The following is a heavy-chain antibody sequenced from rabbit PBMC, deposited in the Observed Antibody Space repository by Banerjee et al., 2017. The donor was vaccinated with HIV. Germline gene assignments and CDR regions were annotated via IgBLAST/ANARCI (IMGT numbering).Heavy chain of an antibody. CDR2: INVITGKA. CDR1: GLPFSEKAV. Sequence: QEQLVESGGGLVKPGASLTLTCKASGLPFSEKAVMCWVRQAPGKGLTWIACINVITGKAVYASWAKGRFTFSRTSSTTVTLQMTSLTAADTATYFCARDPYVISSDYYAGDFNLWGQGTLVTVS. CDR3: ARDPYVISSDYYAGDFNL. J-gene: IGHJ4*01. D-gene: IGHD1-1*01. V-gene: IGHV1S45*01.